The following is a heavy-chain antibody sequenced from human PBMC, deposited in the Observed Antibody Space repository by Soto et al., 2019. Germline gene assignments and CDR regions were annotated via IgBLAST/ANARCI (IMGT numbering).Heavy chain of an antibody. J-gene: IGHJ4*02. Sequence: PGGSLRLSCVASGFTFSDFYMTWIRQAPGKGLEWLSYISPNSKYREYADSVKGRHTISRDNAKKSLYLQMNSLRAEDTAVYYCVRGGGGGQFDSWGRGTLVTVSS. CDR2: ISPNSKYR. CDR3: VRGGGGGQFDS. CDR1: GFTFSDFY. D-gene: IGHD2-21*01. V-gene: IGHV3-11*06.